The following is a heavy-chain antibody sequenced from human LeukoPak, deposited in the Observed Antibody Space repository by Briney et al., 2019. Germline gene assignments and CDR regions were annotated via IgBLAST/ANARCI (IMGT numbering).Heavy chain of an antibody. CDR1: GYTFTSYY. J-gene: IGHJ2*01. CDR3: ARDCKLEPQDRDNWYFDL. D-gene: IGHD1-1*01. Sequence: ASVKVSCKASGYTFTSYYMHWVRQTPGQGLEWMGIINPSCGSTSYAQNFQGSVTMTRDTSTSTVNMAVSSLRSEDTAVYYCARDCKLEPQDRDNWYFDLWGRGTLVTVSS. CDR2: INPSCGST. V-gene: IGHV1-46*03.